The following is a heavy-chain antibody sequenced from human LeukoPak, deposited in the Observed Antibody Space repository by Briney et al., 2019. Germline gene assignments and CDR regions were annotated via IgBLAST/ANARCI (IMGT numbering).Heavy chain of an antibody. CDR3: ATSWIQLLFDY. CDR2: ISSSGSTI. D-gene: IGHD5-18*01. V-gene: IGHV3-11*01. CDR1: GFTFSDYY. J-gene: IGHJ4*02. Sequence: GSLRLSCAASGFTFSDYYMSWIRQAPGKGLEWVSYISSSGSTIYYADSVKGRFTISRDNAKNSLYLQMNSLRAEDTAVYYCATSWIQLLFDYWGQGTLVTVSS.